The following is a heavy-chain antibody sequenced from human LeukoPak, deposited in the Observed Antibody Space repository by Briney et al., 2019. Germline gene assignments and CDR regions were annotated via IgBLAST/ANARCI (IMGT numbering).Heavy chain of an antibody. CDR1: GYTFTSYG. CDR3: ARDMIAAAGPSGFDP. J-gene: IGHJ5*02. D-gene: IGHD6-13*01. Sequence: ASVKVSRKSSGYTFTSYGISWVRQAPGQGLEWMGWISAYNGNTNYAQKLQGRVTMTTDTSTSTAYMELRSLRSDDTAVYYCARDMIAAAGPSGFDPWGQGTLVTASS. CDR2: ISAYNGNT. V-gene: IGHV1-18*01.